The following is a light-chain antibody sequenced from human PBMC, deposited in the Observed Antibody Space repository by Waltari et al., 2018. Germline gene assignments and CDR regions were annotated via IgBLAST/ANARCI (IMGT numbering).Light chain of an antibody. CDR3: QQTYSTLSWT. CDR2: AAS. Sequence: DIQMTQSPSSLSASVGDRVTITCRASQSISNYLNWYQQKPGKAPKLLIYAASSLQSWVPSTFSGSGSGTDSNFTISTLQPEHYATEYCQQTYSTLSWTFGQGTKVEIK. V-gene: IGKV1-39*01. CDR1: QSISNY. J-gene: IGKJ1*01.